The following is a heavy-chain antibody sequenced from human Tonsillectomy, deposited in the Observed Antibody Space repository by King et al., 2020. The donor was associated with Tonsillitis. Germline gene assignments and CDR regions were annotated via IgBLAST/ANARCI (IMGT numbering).Heavy chain of an antibody. V-gene: IGHV3-23*04. CDR2: ISGSGGST. Sequence: EVQLVESGGGLIQPGGSLRLSCAASGFTFSTYAMSWVRQAPGKGLEWVSTISGSGGSTYYADSVKGRFSISRDNSKNRTYLQMNSLRVEDTAVYFCAKLSNNDFWGGSHNWFDPWGQGTLVSVST. J-gene: IGHJ5*02. CDR1: GFTFSTYA. CDR3: AKLSNNDFWGGSHNWFDP. D-gene: IGHD3-3*01.